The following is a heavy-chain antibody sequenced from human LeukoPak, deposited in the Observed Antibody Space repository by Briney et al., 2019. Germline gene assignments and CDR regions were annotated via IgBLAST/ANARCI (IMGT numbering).Heavy chain of an antibody. CDR2: IRDTGST. V-gene: IGHV4-59*01. J-gene: IGHJ3*02. Sequence: SETLSLTCTVSGGSISDYYWSWIRQPPGKGLEWIAYIRDTGSTNYNPSLKSRVTISVDTSKNQFSLKLSSVTAADTAVYYCARVLSRSDAFDIWGQGTMVTVSS. D-gene: IGHD2-15*01. CDR1: GGSISDYY. CDR3: ARVLSRSDAFDI.